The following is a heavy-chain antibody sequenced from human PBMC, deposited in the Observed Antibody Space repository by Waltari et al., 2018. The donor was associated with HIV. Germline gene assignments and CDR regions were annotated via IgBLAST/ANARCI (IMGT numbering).Heavy chain of an antibody. J-gene: IGHJ5*02. D-gene: IGHD4-17*01. Sequence: EVQLVESGGGLVQPGGSLKLSCAASGFSFSGSAMHWVRQASGKGREWGGRMRGKPKGYATAYAESLKGRFTISRDDSKNTAYLQMNSLKTEDTAVYYCTKSVGDSARGWFDPWGQGTLVTVSS. V-gene: IGHV3-73*01. CDR3: TKSVGDSARGWFDP. CDR2: MRGKPKGYAT. CDR1: GFSFSGSA.